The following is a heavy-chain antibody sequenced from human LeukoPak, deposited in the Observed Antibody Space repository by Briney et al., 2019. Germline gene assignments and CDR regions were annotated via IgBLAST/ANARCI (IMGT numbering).Heavy chain of an antibody. CDR1: GFTFSSYA. Sequence: GGSLRLSCAASGFTFSSYAMSWVRQAPGKGLEWVAVIWYDGSNKYYADSVKGRFTISRDNFKNTLYLQMNSLRAEDTAVYYCARDTTRRNYYFDYWGQGTLVTVSS. CDR3: ARDTTRRNYYFDY. D-gene: IGHD1-1*01. V-gene: IGHV3-33*08. CDR2: IWYDGSNK. J-gene: IGHJ4*02.